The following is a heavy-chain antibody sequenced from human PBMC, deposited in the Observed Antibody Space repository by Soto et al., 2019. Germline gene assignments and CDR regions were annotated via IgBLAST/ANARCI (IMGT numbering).Heavy chain of an antibody. D-gene: IGHD6-19*01. V-gene: IGHV3-74*01. Sequence: GGTLRLSCAASGFTFSNYRMHWSLQVPGKGLVRVARINSDGSSTSNADSVKSRFTISRDNAKNTLYLQMNSLRAEDTAVYYCARDPAPSGWFDYWGQGTLVIVSS. J-gene: IGHJ5*01. CDR1: GFTFSNYR. CDR2: INSDGSST. CDR3: ARDPAPSGWFDY.